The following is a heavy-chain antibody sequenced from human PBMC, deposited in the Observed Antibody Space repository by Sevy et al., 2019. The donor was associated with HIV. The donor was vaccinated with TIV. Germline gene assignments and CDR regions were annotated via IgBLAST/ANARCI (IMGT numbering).Heavy chain of an antibody. CDR3: ARDNRAAAGARIMYYYYYGMDV. CDR2: ISSSGSTI. CDR1: GFTFSDYY. D-gene: IGHD6-13*01. V-gene: IGHV3-11*01. Sequence: GGSLRLSCAASGFTFSDYYMSWIRQAPGKGLEWVSYISSSGSTIYYADSVKGRFTISRDNAKNSLYLQMNSLRAEDTAVYYCARDNRAAAGARIMYYYYYGMDVWGQGTTVTVSS. J-gene: IGHJ6*02.